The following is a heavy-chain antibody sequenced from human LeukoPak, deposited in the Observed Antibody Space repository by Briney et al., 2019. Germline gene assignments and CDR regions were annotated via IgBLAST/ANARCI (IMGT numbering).Heavy chain of an antibody. J-gene: IGHJ1*01. D-gene: IGHD3-10*01. CDR2: FDPEDGET. CDR1: GYTFTGYY. Sequence: ASVKVSCKASGYTFTGYYIHWVRQAPGKGLEWMGGFDPEDGETIYAQKFQGRVTMTEDTSTDTAYMELSSLRSEDTAVYYCATDLPLLLWFGETKYFQHWGQGTLVTVSS. CDR3: ATDLPLLLWFGETKYFQH. V-gene: IGHV1-24*01.